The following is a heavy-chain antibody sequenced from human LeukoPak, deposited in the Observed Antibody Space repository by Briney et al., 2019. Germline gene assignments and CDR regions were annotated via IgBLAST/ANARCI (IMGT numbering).Heavy chain of an antibody. V-gene: IGHV1-24*01. CDR1: GHTLTELA. CDR2: YEAERAEI. Sequence: ASVKVSCKVSGHTLTELALHWVRQAPGKGLEWMGGYEAERAEIIYAPKLQGRVTMTEDTSTETAYMELSSLSAEDTAVYYCAVGTFYYLTAVFWGQGTLVTVSS. D-gene: IGHD3-10*01. CDR3: AVGTFYYLTAVF. J-gene: IGHJ4*02.